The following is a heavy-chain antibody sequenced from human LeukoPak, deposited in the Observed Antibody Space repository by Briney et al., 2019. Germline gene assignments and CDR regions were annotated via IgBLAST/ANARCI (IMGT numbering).Heavy chain of an antibody. CDR2: IYSGGST. D-gene: IGHD1-26*01. CDR3: ARDFTDPVGATRVYYFDY. V-gene: IGHV3-66*02. J-gene: IGHJ4*02. Sequence: GGPLRLSCAASGFTFSSYSMSWVRQAPGKGLEWVSVIYSGGSTYYADSVKGRFTISRDNSKNTLYLQMNSLRAEDTAVYYCARDFTDPVGATRVYYFDYWGQGTLVTVSS. CDR1: GFTFSSYS.